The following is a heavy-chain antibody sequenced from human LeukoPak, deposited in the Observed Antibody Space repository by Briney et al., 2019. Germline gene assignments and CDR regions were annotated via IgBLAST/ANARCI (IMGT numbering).Heavy chain of an antibody. D-gene: IGHD6-13*01. CDR3: AIVPSS. Sequence: SETLSLTCTVSGGSISSYYWSWIRQPPGKGLEWIGYIYYSGSTNYNPSLKSRVTISVDTSKNQFSLKLSSVTAADTAVYYCAIVPSSWGQGTLVTVSS. CDR2: IYYSGST. J-gene: IGHJ4*02. CDR1: GGSISSYY. V-gene: IGHV4-59*01.